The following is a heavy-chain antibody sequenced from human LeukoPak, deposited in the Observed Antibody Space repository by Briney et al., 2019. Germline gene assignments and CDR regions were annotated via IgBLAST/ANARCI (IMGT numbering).Heavy chain of an antibody. D-gene: IGHD2-2*01. Sequence: GGSLRLSCAGSGFTVSGSYMSWVRQTPGKGLEWVSSIYADGSTSYVDSVKGRFTISRDTSKNTLYLQMNSLRAEDTAVYYCARAVNSASKSDYWGQGTLVTVSS. CDR1: GFTVSGSY. J-gene: IGHJ4*02. CDR3: ARAVNSASKSDY. CDR2: IYADGST. V-gene: IGHV3-53*01.